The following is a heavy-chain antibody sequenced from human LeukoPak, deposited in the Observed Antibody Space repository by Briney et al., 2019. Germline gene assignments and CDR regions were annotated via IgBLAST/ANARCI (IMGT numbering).Heavy chain of an antibody. CDR3: ARTTALTNYYMDV. D-gene: IGHD2-21*02. V-gene: IGHV1-2*02. Sequence: ASVTVSCKASRYTFTAYYIHWVRQAPGQGLEWMGWIDPNSGNTVYAQQFQDRVTMARDTSISTAYMEVSRLTSDDTAVYYCARTTALTNYYMDVWGKGTTVTVSS. J-gene: IGHJ6*03. CDR2: IDPNSGNT. CDR1: RYTFTAYY.